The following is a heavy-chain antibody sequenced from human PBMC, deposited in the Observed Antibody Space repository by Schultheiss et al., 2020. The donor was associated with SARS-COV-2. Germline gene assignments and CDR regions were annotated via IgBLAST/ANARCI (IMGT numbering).Heavy chain of an antibody. V-gene: IGHV3-NL1*01. D-gene: IGHD2-15*01. J-gene: IGHJ4*02. CDR2: IYSGGST. CDR1: GFTFSSYA. Sequence: GGSLRLSCAASGFTFSSYAMHWVRQAPGKGLEWVAVIYSGGSTYYADSVKGRFTISRDNAKNSLYLQMNSLRAEDTAVYYCARCSGGSCFFDYWGQGTLVTVSS. CDR3: ARCSGGSCFFDY.